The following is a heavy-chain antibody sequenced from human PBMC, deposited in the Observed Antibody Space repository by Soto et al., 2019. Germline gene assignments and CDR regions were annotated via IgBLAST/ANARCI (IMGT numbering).Heavy chain of an antibody. D-gene: IGHD3-3*01. Sequence: QSQTLSLTCAISGDSVSSNSAAWNWIRQSPSRGLEWLGRTYYRSKWYNDYAVSVKSRITINPDTSKNQFSLQLNSVTPEDTAVYYCARDPYYDFWSGIYGMDVWGQGTTVTVSS. J-gene: IGHJ6*02. V-gene: IGHV6-1*01. CDR1: GDSVSSNSAA. CDR2: TYYRSKWYN. CDR3: ARDPYYDFWSGIYGMDV.